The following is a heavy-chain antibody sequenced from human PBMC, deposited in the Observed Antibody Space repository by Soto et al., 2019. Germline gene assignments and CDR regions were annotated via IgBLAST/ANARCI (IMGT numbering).Heavy chain of an antibody. Sequence: WESLKISCKGSGYSFTSYWIGWVRQMPGKGLEWMGIIYPGDSDTRYSPSFQGQVTISADKSISTAYLQWSSLKASDTAMYYCARHVRKGLSSSSPLDYLGQGTLVTVTS. D-gene: IGHD6-6*01. CDR3: ARHVRKGLSSSSPLDY. J-gene: IGHJ4*02. CDR1: GYSFTSYW. V-gene: IGHV5-51*01. CDR2: IYPGDSDT.